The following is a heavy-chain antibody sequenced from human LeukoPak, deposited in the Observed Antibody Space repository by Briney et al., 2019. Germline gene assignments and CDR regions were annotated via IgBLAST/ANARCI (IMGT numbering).Heavy chain of an antibody. D-gene: IGHD3-22*01. CDR2: IKPDGSEK. J-gene: IGHJ4*02. V-gene: IGHV3-7*01. Sequence: GGSLRLSCAASGFTFSSSWMGWVRQAPGKGLEWVANIKPDGSEKFHVDSVKGRFTLSRDNSKSSLSLQMNSLRAEDTAVYYCAREIYYYDSSGYYLDYWGQGTLVTVSS. CDR3: AREIYYYDSSGYYLDY. CDR1: GFTFSSSW.